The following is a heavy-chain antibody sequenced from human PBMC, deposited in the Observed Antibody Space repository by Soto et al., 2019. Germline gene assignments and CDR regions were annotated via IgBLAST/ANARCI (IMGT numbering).Heavy chain of an antibody. Sequence: QVQLQESGPGLVKPSQTLSLTCTVSGGSISSGGYYWSWIRQHPGKGLEWIGYIYYSGSTYYNPYLKSRVTISVDTSKNQFSLKLSSVTAADTAVYYCARVETFGGVTAPDAFDIWGQGTMVTVSS. CDR1: GGSISSGGYY. J-gene: IGHJ3*02. CDR2: IYYSGST. D-gene: IGHD3-16*01. V-gene: IGHV4-31*03. CDR3: ARVETFGGVTAPDAFDI.